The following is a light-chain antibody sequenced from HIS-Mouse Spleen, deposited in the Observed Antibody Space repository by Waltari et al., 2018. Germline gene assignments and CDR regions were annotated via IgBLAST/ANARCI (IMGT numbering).Light chain of an antibody. J-gene: IGLJ2*01. CDR2: QDS. CDR1: KLGDKY. Sequence: SYELTQPPSVSVSPGQTASITCSGDKLGDKYACWYQQKPGQSPVLVIYQDSKRPSGIPCRFSGSNSGNTATLTISGTQAMDEADYYCQAWDSSYSVFGGGTKLTVL. CDR3: QAWDSSYSV. V-gene: IGLV3-1*01.